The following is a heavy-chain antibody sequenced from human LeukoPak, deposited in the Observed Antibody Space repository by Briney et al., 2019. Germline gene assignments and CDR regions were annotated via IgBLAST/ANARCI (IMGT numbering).Heavy chain of an antibody. CDR1: GFTFSTYV. J-gene: IGHJ4*02. D-gene: IGHD3-9*01. CDR2: ISGSGDNT. CDR3: AKGSGYDTDFDY. V-gene: IGHV3-23*01. Sequence: PGGSLRLSCATSGFTFSTYVMSWVRQAPGKGLEWVSGISGSGDNTYYVDSVKGRFTISRDNSKNTLYLQMNSLRAEETAVYYCAKGSGYDTDFDYWGQGTLVTVSS.